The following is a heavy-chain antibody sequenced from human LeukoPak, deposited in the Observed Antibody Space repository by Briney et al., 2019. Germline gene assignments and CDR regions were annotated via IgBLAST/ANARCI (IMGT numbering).Heavy chain of an antibody. D-gene: IGHD3-22*01. V-gene: IGHV1-69*13. CDR2: IIPIFGTA. J-gene: IGHJ4*02. Sequence: SVKVSCKASGGTFSSYAFSWVRQAPGQGLEWMGGIIPIFGTANYAQKFQGRVTITADESTSTAYMELSSLRSEDTAVYYCARTSGYYPRGCLDYWGQGTLVTVSS. CDR3: ARTSGYYPRGCLDY. CDR1: GGTFSSYA.